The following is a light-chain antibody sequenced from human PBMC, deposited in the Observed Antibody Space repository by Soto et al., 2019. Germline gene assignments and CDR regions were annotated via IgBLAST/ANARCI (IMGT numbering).Light chain of an antibody. V-gene: IGKV3D-15*01. CDR2: GAS. J-gene: IGKJ4*01. Sequence: EIVMTQSPATLSVSPGERATLSCRASQSVSSNLAWYQQKPGQAPMLLIYGASTRATGIPARFSGSVSGTEFTLTISSLQSEDFAVYYCQQYNDWPLTFGGGTKVEIK. CDR3: QQYNDWPLT. CDR1: QSVSSN.